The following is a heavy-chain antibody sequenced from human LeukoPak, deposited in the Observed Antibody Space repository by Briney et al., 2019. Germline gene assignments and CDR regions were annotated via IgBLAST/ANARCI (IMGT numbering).Heavy chain of an antibody. CDR3: ARLDYGDYEYDY. Sequence: ASVKVSCKASGYTFTGSYMHWVRQAPGQGLEWMGWINPNSGGTNYAQKFQGRVTMTRDTSISTAYMELSRLRSYDTAVYYCARLDYGDYEYDYWGQGTLVTVSS. J-gene: IGHJ4*02. CDR2: INPNSGGT. CDR1: GYTFTGSY. D-gene: IGHD4-17*01. V-gene: IGHV1-2*02.